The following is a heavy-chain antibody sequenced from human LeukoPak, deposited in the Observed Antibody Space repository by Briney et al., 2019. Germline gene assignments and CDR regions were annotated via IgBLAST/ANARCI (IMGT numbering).Heavy chain of an antibody. CDR2: IYYSGST. Sequence: SETLSLTCTVPGGSISSSSYYWGWIRQPPGKGLEWIGSIYYSGSTYYNPSLKSRVTISVDTSKNQFSLKLSSVTAADTAVYYCARITVAGAFDYWGQGTLVTVSS. D-gene: IGHD6-19*01. CDR3: ARITVAGAFDY. V-gene: IGHV4-39*01. J-gene: IGHJ4*02. CDR1: GGSISSSSYY.